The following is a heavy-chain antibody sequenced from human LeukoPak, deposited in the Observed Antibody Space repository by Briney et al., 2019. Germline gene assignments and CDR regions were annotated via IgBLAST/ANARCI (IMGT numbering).Heavy chain of an antibody. Sequence: GASVKVSCKASGYTFTSYDINWVRQAPGQGLEWMGWMNPNSGNTGYAQKFQGRVTMTSNTSRSTDYMELSSLRSEDTADYYCARAVVRGGVDFDYWGQGTLVTVSS. CDR1: GYTFTSYD. J-gene: IGHJ4*02. CDR2: MNPNSGNT. D-gene: IGHD3-10*01. V-gene: IGHV1-8*01. CDR3: ARAVVRGGVDFDY.